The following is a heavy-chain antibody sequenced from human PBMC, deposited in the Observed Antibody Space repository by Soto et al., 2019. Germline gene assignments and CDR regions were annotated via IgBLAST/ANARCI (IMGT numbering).Heavy chain of an antibody. CDR2: IIPILGIA. Sequence: QVQLVQSGAEVKKPGSSVKVSCKASGGTFSSYTISWVRQAPGQGLEWMGRIIPILGIANYAQKFQGRVTITADKSTSTAYMELSSLRSEDTAVYYCAGGETDYCSSTGCSVKDFDYWGQGTLVTVSS. CDR1: GGTFSSYT. CDR3: AGGETDYCSSTGCSVKDFDY. J-gene: IGHJ4*02. D-gene: IGHD2-2*01. V-gene: IGHV1-69*02.